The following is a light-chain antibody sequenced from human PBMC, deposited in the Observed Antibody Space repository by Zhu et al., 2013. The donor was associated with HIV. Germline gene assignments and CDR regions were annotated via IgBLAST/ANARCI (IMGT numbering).Light chain of an antibody. CDR2: DNH. V-gene: IGLV1-51*01. CDR3: ATWDSSLSAGI. J-gene: IGLJ2*01. CDR1: SSNIGNNY. Sequence: QSVLTQPPSVSAAPGQKVTISCSGSSSNIGNNYVSWYQQLPGTAPKLLIYDNHNRPSGIPDRFSGSKSVTSATLGITGLQTGDEANYYCATWDSSLSAGIFGGGTKLTVL.